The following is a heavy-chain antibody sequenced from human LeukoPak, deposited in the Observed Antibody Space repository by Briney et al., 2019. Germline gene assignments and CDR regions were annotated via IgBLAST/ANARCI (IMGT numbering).Heavy chain of an antibody. J-gene: IGHJ4*02. Sequence: GGSLRLSCAASGFTFSSYAMSWVRQAPGKGLEWVSAISGSGGSTYYADSVKGRFTISRDNSKNTLYLQMNSLRADDTAVYYCAKLGHQVATIPYFDYWGQGTLVTVSS. CDR3: AKLGHQVATIPYFDY. D-gene: IGHD5-12*01. CDR2: ISGSGGST. CDR1: GFTFSSYA. V-gene: IGHV3-23*01.